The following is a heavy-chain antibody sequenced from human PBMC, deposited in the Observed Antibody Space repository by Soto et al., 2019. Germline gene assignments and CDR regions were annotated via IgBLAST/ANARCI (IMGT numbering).Heavy chain of an antibody. CDR3: ARTLLLYYDILTGRYFDY. Sequence: GESLKISCAASGFTFSSYSMNWVRQAPGKGLEWVSSISSSSSYIYYADSVKGRFTTSRDNAKNSLYLQMNSLRAEDTAVYYCARTLLLYYDILTGRYFDYWGQGTLVTVSS. CDR2: ISSSSSYI. J-gene: IGHJ4*02. CDR1: GFTFSSYS. D-gene: IGHD3-9*01. V-gene: IGHV3-21*01.